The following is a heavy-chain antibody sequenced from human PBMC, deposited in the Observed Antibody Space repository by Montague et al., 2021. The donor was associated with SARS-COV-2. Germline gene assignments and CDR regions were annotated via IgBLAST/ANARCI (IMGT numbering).Heavy chain of an antibody. Sequence: SETLSLTCTVSGGSISSYYWSWIRQPPGKGLEWIGYIYYGGSTNYNPSLKSRVTISVDTSKNQFSLKLSSVTAADTAVYYCARALVPEEWLFGGDYYYYMDVWGKGTTVTVSS. CDR1: GGSISSYY. D-gene: IGHD3-3*01. J-gene: IGHJ6*03. CDR2: IYYGGST. CDR3: ARALVPEEWLFGGDYYYYMDV. V-gene: IGHV4-59*01.